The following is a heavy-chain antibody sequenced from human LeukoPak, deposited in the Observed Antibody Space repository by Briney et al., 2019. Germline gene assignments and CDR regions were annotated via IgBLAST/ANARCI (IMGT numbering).Heavy chain of an antibody. CDR2: IHSGGST. J-gene: IGHJ4*02. D-gene: IGHD2-2*01. CDR3: ARDRWGCTSTSCYDFGY. V-gene: IGHV3-66*02. CDR1: GFTVSSNY. Sequence: GGSLRLSCAASGFTVSSNYMSWVRQAPGKGLEWVSVIHSGGSTYYADSVKGRFTISRDNSKNTLYLQMGSLRAGDMAVYYCARDRWGCTSTSCYDFGYWGQGTLVTVSS.